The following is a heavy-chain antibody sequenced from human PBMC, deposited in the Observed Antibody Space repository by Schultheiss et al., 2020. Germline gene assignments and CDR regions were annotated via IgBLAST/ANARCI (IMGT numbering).Heavy chain of an antibody. D-gene: IGHD2-15*01. CDR3: ARDGPRYCSGGSCYRSSGVDY. V-gene: IGHV3-53*01. CDR1: GFTVSSNY. CDR2: IYSGGST. J-gene: IGHJ4*02. Sequence: GGSLRLSCAASGFTVSSNYMSWVRQAPGKGLEWVSVIYSGGSTYYADSVKGRFTISRDNSKNSLYLQMNSLRAEDTAVYYCARDGPRYCSGGSCYRSSGVDYWGQGTLVTVSS.